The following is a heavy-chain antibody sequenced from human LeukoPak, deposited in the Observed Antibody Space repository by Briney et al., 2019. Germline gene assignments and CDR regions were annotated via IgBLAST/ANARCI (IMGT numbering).Heavy chain of an antibody. CDR2: INHSGST. V-gene: IGHV4-34*01. J-gene: IGHJ3*01. Sequence: SETLSLTCAVYGGSFSGYYWSWIRQPPGKGLEWIGEINHSGSTNYNPSLKSRVTISVDTSKNQFSLKLSSVTAADTAVYYCVRDQGGSSHRHAFDVWGQGTMVTVSS. CDR3: VRDQGGSSHRHAFDV. CDR1: GGSFSGYY. D-gene: IGHD1-26*01.